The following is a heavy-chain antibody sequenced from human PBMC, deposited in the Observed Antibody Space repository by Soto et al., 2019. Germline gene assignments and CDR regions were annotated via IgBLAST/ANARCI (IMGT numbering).Heavy chain of an antibody. Sequence: EVQLLESGGGLVQPGGSLRLSCAASGFTFKKYAMTWVRQAPGKGLEWVSTISGKDGSTYYADSVKGRFTISRDNSKNALYLHMSSLGAEDTALYYCVKDWTGDTCPCMDVWGQGTTVTGSS. D-gene: IGHD2-8*02. CDR2: ISGKDGST. J-gene: IGHJ6*01. CDR1: GFTFKKYA. CDR3: VKDWTGDTCPCMDV. V-gene: IGHV3-23*01.